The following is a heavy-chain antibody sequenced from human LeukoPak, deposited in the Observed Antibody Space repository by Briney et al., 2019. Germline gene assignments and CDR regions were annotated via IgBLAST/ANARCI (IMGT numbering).Heavy chain of an antibody. V-gene: IGHV4-39*07. Sequence: PSETLSLTCTVSGGSISSSSYYWGWIRQPPGKGLEWIGSIYYSGSTYYNPSLKSRVTISVDTSKNQFSLKLSSVTAADTAVYYCARGRSGYYYDRRYYFDYWGQGTLVTVSS. CDR3: ARGRSGYYYDRRYYFDY. CDR1: GGSISSSSYY. CDR2: IYYSGST. J-gene: IGHJ4*02. D-gene: IGHD3-22*01.